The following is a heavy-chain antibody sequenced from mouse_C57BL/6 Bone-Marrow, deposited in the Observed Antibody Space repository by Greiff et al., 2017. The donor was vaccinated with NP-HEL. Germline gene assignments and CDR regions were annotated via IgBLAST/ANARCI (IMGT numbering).Heavy chain of an antibody. D-gene: IGHD1-1*01. J-gene: IGHJ3*01. V-gene: IGHV2-5*01. CDR1: GFSLTSYG. CDR2: RWRGGST. CDR3: AKRSDYYGSIFAY. Sequence: VQLQQSGPGLVQPSQSLSITCTVSGFSLTSYGVHWVRQSPGKGLEWLGVRWRGGSTDYNAAFMSRLSITKDNSKSQVFVKMNSLQADDTAIYYCAKRSDYYGSIFAYWGQGTLVTVSA.